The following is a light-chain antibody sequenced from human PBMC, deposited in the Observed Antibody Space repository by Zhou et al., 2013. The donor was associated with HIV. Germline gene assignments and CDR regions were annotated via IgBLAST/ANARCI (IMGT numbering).Light chain of an antibody. V-gene: IGKV1-8*01. J-gene: IGKJ1*01. Sequence: AIRMTQSPSSFSASTGDRVTLTCRASQDISSYLAWYQQKPGRAPKLLIYAASTLQSGVPSRFSASGSGTEFTLTISSLQPDDVATYYCQQYNIFSSWTFGQGTKV. CDR2: AAS. CDR3: QQYNIFSSWT. CDR1: QDISSY.